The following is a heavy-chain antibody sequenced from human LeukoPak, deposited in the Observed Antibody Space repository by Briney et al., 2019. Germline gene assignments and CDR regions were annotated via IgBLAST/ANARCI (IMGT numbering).Heavy chain of an antibody. Sequence: GGSLRLSCAASGFTFSSYAMTWVRQAPGKGLEWVSSISGSGDYTYYADSVKGRFTISRDNSKNTLYLQMNSLRAEDTAVYYCAKPYPGIAVAGVGYWGQGTLVTVSS. D-gene: IGHD6-19*01. CDR1: GFTFSSYA. CDR2: ISGSGDYT. CDR3: AKPYPGIAVAGVGY. V-gene: IGHV3-23*01. J-gene: IGHJ4*02.